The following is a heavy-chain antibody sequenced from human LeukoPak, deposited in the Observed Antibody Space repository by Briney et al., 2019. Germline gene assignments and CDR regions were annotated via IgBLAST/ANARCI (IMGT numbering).Heavy chain of an antibody. CDR3: AKIRGGYFGFWSGYAPDY. J-gene: IGHJ4*02. Sequence: GWAVRLSCPASGFTFSSYEMNWVRQPAGKGLDGVSYISDRGTTIYYADSVKGRFTISRDNAKNSLYLQMNSLRAEDTAVYYCAKIRGGYFGFWSGYAPDYWGQGTLVTVSS. CDR1: GFTFSSYE. CDR2: ISDRGTTI. V-gene: IGHV3-48*03. D-gene: IGHD3-3*01.